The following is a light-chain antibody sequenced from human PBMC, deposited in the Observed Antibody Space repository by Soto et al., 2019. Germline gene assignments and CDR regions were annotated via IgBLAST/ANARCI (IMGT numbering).Light chain of an antibody. Sequence: EIVMTQSPVTLSVSPGDRATLSCRASQSVNSNLAWYQQKPGQTPKLLIYVASTRATGIPARFSGSGSGTEFTLTISSLQSEDFAVYYCQQYNVSPLTFRGGTKVEFK. CDR1: QSVNSN. J-gene: IGKJ4*01. CDR3: QQYNVSPLT. V-gene: IGKV3-15*01. CDR2: VAS.